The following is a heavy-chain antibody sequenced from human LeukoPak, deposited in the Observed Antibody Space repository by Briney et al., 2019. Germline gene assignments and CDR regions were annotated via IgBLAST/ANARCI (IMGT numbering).Heavy chain of an antibody. CDR1: GGSISSSNW. CDR2: IYHSGST. Sequence: SGTLSLTCAVSGGSISSSNWWSWVRQPPGKGLEWIGEIYHSGSTNYNPSLKSRVTISVDKSKNQFSLKLSSVTAADTAVYYCARDRIVGATHDAFDIRGQGTMVTVSS. J-gene: IGHJ3*02. CDR3: ARDRIVGATHDAFDI. D-gene: IGHD1-26*01. V-gene: IGHV4-4*02.